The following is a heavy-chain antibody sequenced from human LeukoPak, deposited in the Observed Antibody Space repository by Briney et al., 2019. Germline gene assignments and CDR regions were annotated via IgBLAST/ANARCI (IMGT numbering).Heavy chain of an antibody. CDR2: INPSSGGT. Sequence: GASVKVSCKASGYTFTGYYMHWVRQAPGQGLEWMGWINPSSGGTNYAQKFQGRVTMTRDTSISTAYMELSRLRSDDTAVYYYAREVEYYGSGSYYNFDYWGQGTLVTVSS. D-gene: IGHD3-10*01. CDR3: AREVEYYGSGSYYNFDY. J-gene: IGHJ4*02. V-gene: IGHV1-2*02. CDR1: GYTFTGYY.